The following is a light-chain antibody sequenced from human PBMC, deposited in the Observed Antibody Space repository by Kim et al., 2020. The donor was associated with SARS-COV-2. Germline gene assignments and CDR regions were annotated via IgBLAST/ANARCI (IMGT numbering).Light chain of an antibody. CDR3: QQRSNYA. J-gene: IGKJ2*01. Sequence: LSFAPGERATPPWRAMPGGSSFLAWDPKKPCQAPRALIYGSTNRATGIPARFSGSGSGTDFTLTISSLEPEDFALYYCQQRSNYAFGQGTKLEI. V-gene: IGKV3-11*01. CDR1: PGGSSF. CDR2: GST.